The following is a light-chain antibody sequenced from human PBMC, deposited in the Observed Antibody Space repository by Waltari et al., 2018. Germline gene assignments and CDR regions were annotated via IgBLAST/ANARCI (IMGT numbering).Light chain of an antibody. J-gene: IGLJ1*01. CDR3: CSYAGSYTYV. CDR1: SSAVGGYNY. Sequence: QSALTQPRSVSGSPGQSVTISCTGTSSAVGGYNYVHWYQHHPGKAPKLMIYDVIKRPSGVPDRFSGSKSGNTASLTISGLQAEDEADYYCCSYAGSYTYVFGTGTKVTVL. V-gene: IGLV2-11*01. CDR2: DVI.